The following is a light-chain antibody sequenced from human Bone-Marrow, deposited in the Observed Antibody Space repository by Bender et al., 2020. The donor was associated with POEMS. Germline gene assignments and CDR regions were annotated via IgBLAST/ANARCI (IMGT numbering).Light chain of an antibody. CDR3: CSYAGNYIYV. J-gene: IGLJ1*01. CDR1: SSDVGKYDL. V-gene: IGLV2-23*02. Sequence: QSALVQPASVSGSPGQSITISCGGTSSDVGKYDLVSWYQQHPGKAPELMIYDVTKRASRVPDRFSASKSGNTASLTISGLQAEDEADYYCCSYAGNYIYVFGTGTKVTVL. CDR2: DVT.